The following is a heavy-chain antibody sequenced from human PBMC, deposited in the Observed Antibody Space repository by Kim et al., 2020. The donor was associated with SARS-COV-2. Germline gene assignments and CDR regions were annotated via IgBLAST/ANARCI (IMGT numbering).Heavy chain of an antibody. CDR2: ISGSSEDS. J-gene: IGHJ4*02. CDR1: GYTFSHYG. Sequence: ASVKVSCKSSGYTFSHYGIHWVRKAPGQGLEWMGWISGSSEDSKYADSVQGRATMTTETSTNTAYLELKNLRSDDTAIYFCARVAVAYVDYWGQGTLVTVSS. V-gene: IGHV1-18*01. CDR3: ARVAVAYVDY.